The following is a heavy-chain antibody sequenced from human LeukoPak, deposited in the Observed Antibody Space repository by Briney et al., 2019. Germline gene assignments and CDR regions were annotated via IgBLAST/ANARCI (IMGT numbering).Heavy chain of an antibody. CDR3: ARGGSSSWSSDDY. CDR1: GFTFSSYW. Sequence: GGSLRLSCAASGFTFSSYWMSWVRQAPGKGLEWVANIKQDGSEKYYVDSVKGRFTVSRDNAKNSLYLQMNSLRAEDTAVYYCARGGSSSWSSDDYWGQGTLVTVSS. V-gene: IGHV3-7*01. D-gene: IGHD6-13*01. CDR2: IKQDGSEK. J-gene: IGHJ4*02.